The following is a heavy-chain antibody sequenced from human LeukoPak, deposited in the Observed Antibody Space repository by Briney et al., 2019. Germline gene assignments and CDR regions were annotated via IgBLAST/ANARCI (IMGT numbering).Heavy chain of an antibody. Sequence: ASVKVSCKVSGYTLTELSMHWVRQAPGKELEWMGGFDPEDGETIYAQKFQGRVTMTEDTSTDTAYMELSSLRSEDTAVYYCATDTRFDSGMDYWGQGTLVTVSS. D-gene: IGHD1-26*01. CDR1: GYTLTELS. CDR2: FDPEDGET. V-gene: IGHV1-24*01. CDR3: ATDTRFDSGMDY. J-gene: IGHJ4*02.